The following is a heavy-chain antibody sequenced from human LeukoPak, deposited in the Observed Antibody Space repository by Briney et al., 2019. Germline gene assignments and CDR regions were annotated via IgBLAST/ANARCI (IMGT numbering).Heavy chain of an antibody. CDR1: GYTFTGYY. D-gene: IGHD6-19*01. V-gene: IGHV1-2*02. Sequence: ASVMVSCKASGYTFTGYYTHWVRQAPGQGMEWMGWINPNSGGTNYAQKIQGRVTMTRDTPLSTAYMELSRLRSDDTAVYYCARARGWSIDYWGQGTLVTVSS. CDR2: INPNSGGT. J-gene: IGHJ4*02. CDR3: ARARGWSIDY.